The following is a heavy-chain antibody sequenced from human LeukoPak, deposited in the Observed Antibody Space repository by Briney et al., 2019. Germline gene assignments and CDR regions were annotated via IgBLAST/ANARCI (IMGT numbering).Heavy chain of an antibody. J-gene: IGHJ6*03. V-gene: IGHV4-59*01. CDR2: IYYSGST. CDR1: GFTFSNAW. Sequence: NPGGSLRLSCAASGFTFSNAWMSWIRQPPGKGLEWIGYIYYSGSTNYNPSLKSRVTIPVDTSKNQFSLKLSSVTAADTAVYYCARDHRSYNYYYYMDVWGKGTTVTISS. CDR3: ARDHRSYNYYYYMDV. D-gene: IGHD3-10*01.